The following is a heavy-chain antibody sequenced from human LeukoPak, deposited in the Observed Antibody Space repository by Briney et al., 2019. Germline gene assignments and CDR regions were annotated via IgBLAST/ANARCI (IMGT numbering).Heavy chain of an antibody. V-gene: IGHV3-74*03. J-gene: IGHJ4*02. D-gene: IGHD3-10*01. CDR3: ARDLYHGSDE. CDR2: IYTDGCVA. Sequence: GGSLRLSCAGSGFTFSSYWMHWVRQAPGKGLVWVSTIYTDGCVAQYADSVKGRFTISRDNAKNTLYLQMNTLRVEDAAVYYCARDLYHGSDEWGQGTLVTVSS. CDR1: GFTFSSYW.